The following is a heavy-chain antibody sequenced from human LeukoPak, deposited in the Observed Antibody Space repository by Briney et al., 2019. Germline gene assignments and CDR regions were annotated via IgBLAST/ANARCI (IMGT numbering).Heavy chain of an antibody. Sequence: SETLSLTCTVSGGSISSDYWSWIRQPPGKGLGWIGYIYYSGSTNYNPSLKSRVTISVDTSKNQFSLKLSSVTAADTAVYYCARVPTQTHSADVTSYFDYWGQGTLVTVSS. CDR2: IYYSGST. V-gene: IGHV4-59*01. J-gene: IGHJ4*02. D-gene: IGHD2-2*01. CDR3: ARVPTQTHSADVTSYFDY. CDR1: GGSISSDY.